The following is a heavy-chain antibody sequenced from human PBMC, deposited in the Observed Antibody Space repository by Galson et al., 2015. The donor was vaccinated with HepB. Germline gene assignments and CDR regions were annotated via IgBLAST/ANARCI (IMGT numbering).Heavy chain of an antibody. V-gene: IGHV3-21*01. CDR3: ARDLPALWFGELLYGYGMDV. D-gene: IGHD3-10*01. Sequence: SLRLSCAASGFTFSSYSMNWVRQAPGKGLEWASSISSSSSYIYYADSVKGRFTISRDNAKNSLYLQMNSLRAEDTAVYYCARDLPALWFGELLYGYGMDVWGQGTTVTVSS. J-gene: IGHJ6*02. CDR1: GFTFSSYS. CDR2: ISSSSSYI.